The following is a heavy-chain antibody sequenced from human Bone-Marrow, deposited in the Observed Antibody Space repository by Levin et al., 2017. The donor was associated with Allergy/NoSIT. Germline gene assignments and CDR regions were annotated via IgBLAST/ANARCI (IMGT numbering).Heavy chain of an antibody. CDR3: AKGPGMAMIKGVIDY. CDR1: GFRFDDSA. CDR2: ISWNSGSI. D-gene: IGHD5-12*01. V-gene: IGHV3-9*01. J-gene: IGHJ4*02. Sequence: SLKISCAASGFRFDDSAMHWVRQAPGKGLEWVSGISWNSGSIYYADSVKGRFTISRDNAKNSLFLQMNSLRAEDTALYYCAKGPGMAMIKGVIDYWGQGTLITVSS.